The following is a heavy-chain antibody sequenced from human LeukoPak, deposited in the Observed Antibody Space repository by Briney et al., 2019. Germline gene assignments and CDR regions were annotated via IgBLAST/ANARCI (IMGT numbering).Heavy chain of an antibody. CDR1: GGSISSGDYS. D-gene: IGHD1-1*01. Sequence: KTSETLSLTCAVSGGSISSGDYSWSWIRQPPGKGLEWIGYIFQSGSTYYNPSLKSRVTISVDRSKNQFSLKLSSVTAADTAVYYCARVGSDWNDVRYNWFDPRGQGTLVTVSS. J-gene: IGHJ5*02. CDR3: ARVGSDWNDVRYNWFDP. CDR2: IFQSGST. V-gene: IGHV4-30-2*01.